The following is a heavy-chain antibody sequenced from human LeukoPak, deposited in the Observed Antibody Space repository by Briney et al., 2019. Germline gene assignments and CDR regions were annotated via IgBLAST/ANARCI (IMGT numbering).Heavy chain of an antibody. D-gene: IGHD3-22*01. CDR2: INSDGSST. CDR3: ARDHSSGYYYALYYYYYYGMDV. J-gene: IGHJ6*02. V-gene: IGHV3-74*01. Sequence: PGGSLRLSCAASGFPFSIYWMYWVRQAPGKGLVWVSRINSDGSSTRYADSVKGRFTISRDNAKNTLYLQMNSLRAEDTAVYYCARDHSSGYYYALYYYYYYGMDVWGQGTTVTVSS. CDR1: GFPFSIYW.